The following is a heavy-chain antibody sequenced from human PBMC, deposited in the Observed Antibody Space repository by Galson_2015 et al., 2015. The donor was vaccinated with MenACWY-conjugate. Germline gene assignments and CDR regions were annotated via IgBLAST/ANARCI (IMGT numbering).Heavy chain of an antibody. D-gene: IGHD6-19*01. V-gene: IGHV1-18*01. Sequence: SVKVSCKASGYTFTSYGISWVRQAPGQGLEWMGWISAYNGNTNYAQKLQGRVTMTTDTSTSTAYMELRSLRSDDTAVYYCARDLAGYSSGWYGSGVGYWGQGTLVTVSS. J-gene: IGHJ4*02. CDR2: ISAYNGNT. CDR3: ARDLAGYSSGWYGSGVGY. CDR1: GYTFTSYG.